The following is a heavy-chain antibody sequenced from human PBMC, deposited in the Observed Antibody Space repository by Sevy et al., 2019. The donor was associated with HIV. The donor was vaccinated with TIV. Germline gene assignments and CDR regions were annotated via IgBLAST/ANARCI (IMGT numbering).Heavy chain of an antibody. CDR1: GYTFTGHY. CDR2: INPNSGST. Sequence: ASVKVSCKASGYTFTGHYMHWVRQAPGQGLEWMGWINPNSGSTDYAQKFQGRVTLTRDTSISTAYLELSRLTSDDTAVYYCARVFRYCSGGSCYSPYDAFDIWGQGTMVTVSS. J-gene: IGHJ3*02. CDR3: ARVFRYCSGGSCYSPYDAFDI. D-gene: IGHD2-15*01. V-gene: IGHV1-2*02.